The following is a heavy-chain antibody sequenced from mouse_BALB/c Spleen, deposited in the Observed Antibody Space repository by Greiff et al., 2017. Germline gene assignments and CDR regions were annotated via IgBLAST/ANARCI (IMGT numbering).Heavy chain of an antibody. D-gene: IGHD2-1*01. CDR3: ARGGYYGNYDYAMDY. J-gene: IGHJ4*01. CDR2: IDPANGNT. Sequence: VQLQQSGAELVKPGASVKLSCTASGFNIKDTYMHWVKQRPEQGLEWIGRIDPANGNTKYDPKFQGKATITADTSSSTAYMQLSSLTSEDSAVYFCARGGYYGNYDYAMDYWGQGTSVTVSS. CDR1: GFNIKDTY. V-gene: IGHV14-3*02.